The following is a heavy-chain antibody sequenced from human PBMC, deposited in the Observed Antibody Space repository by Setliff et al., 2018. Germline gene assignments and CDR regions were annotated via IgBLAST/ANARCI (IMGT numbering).Heavy chain of an antibody. CDR2: IRTKTDGGTA. D-gene: IGHD3-9*01. V-gene: IGHV3-15*01. CDR3: ATGLGQYFDY. J-gene: IGHJ4*02. CDR1: GFTFSSYA. Sequence: CAASGFTFSSYAMHWVRQAPGKGLEWVGRIRTKTDGGTADYAAPVKGRFIISRDDSKNLVFLQMNSLKTEDTAVYYCATGLGQYFDYWGQGSLVTVSS.